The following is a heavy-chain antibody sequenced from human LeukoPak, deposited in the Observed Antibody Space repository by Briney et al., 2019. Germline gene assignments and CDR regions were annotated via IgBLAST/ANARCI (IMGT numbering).Heavy chain of an antibody. CDR2: IYYSGST. V-gene: IGHV4-39*01. D-gene: IGHD1-26*01. CDR3: ARLTEGTLYSGSYSH. Sequence: PSETLSLTCTVSGGSISSSSYYWGWIRQPPGKGLEWIGSIYYSGSTYYNPSLKSRVTISVDTSKNQFSLELSSVTAADTAVYYCARLTEGTLYSGSYSHWGQGTLVTVSS. CDR1: GGSISSSSYY. J-gene: IGHJ4*02.